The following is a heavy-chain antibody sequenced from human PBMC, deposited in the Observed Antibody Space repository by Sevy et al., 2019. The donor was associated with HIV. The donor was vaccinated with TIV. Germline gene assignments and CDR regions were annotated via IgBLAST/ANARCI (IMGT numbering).Heavy chain of an antibody. CDR1: GFTFGEFA. CDR3: ALDSDLMTGIAIFDK. CDR2: ISWNSGAI. V-gene: IGHV3-9*01. J-gene: IGHJ4*02. Sequence: GGSLRLSCTASGFTFGEFAMHWVRQGPGKGLEWVSGISWNSGAIGYADSVKGRFSISRDNAKNSLYLQMNVLRPEDTAVYYCALDSDLMTGIAIFDKWGQGTLVTVSS.